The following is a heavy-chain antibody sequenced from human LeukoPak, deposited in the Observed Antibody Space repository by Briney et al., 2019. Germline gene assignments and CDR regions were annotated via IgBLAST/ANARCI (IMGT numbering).Heavy chain of an antibody. D-gene: IGHD2-2*01. CDR1: GFTFSSYG. CDR3: AREPELYCSSTSCYAFDY. CDR2: ISSSSSTI. V-gene: IGHV3-48*01. J-gene: IGHJ4*02. Sequence: PGGSLRLSCAASGFTFSSYGMNWVRQAPGKGLEWVSYISSSSSTIYYADSVKGRFTISRDNAKNSLYLQMNSLRAEDTAVYYCAREPELYCSSTSCYAFDYWGQGTLVTVSS.